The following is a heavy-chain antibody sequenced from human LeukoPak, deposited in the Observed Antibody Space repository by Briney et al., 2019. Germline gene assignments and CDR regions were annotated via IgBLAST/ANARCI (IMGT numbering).Heavy chain of an antibody. CDR3: ARGQEDIVVVVAAHNSYYFDY. CDR1: GGSFSGYY. V-gene: IGHV4-34*01. D-gene: IGHD2-15*01. CDR2: INHSGST. J-gene: IGHJ4*02. Sequence: SETLSLTCAVYGGSFSGYYWRWIRQPPGKGLEWIGEINHSGSTNYNPSLKSRVTISVDTSKNQFSLKLSSVTAADTAVYYCARGQEDIVVVVAAHNSYYFDYWGQGTLVTVSS.